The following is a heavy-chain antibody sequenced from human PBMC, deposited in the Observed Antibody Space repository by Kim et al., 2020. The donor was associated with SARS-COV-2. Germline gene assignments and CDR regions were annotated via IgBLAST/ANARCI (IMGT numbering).Heavy chain of an antibody. CDR1: GFIFSDNY. D-gene: IGHD3-10*01. CDR2: ISKKANSYST. J-gene: IGHJ4*02. CDR3: ARANGYYGQYFDY. V-gene: IGHV3-72*01. Sequence: GGSLRLSCAASGFIFSDNYMDWVRQAPGKGLEWVGRISKKANSYSTDSAESVKGRFTITRDDSKNALYLQMNILNTEDTAVYYCARANGYYGQYFDYWGRGTLVTVST.